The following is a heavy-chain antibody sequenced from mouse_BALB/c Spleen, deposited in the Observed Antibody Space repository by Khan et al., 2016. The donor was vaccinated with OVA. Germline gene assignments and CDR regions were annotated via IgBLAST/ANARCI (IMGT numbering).Heavy chain of an antibody. CDR1: GFSLTSYG. CDR3: ARNRDPDYFDY. Sequence: QVQLKQSGPGLVAPSQSLSITCTVSGFSLTSYGVHWIRQPPGKGLEWLGVIGAGGSTNYNSAIMSRLSISKDNSKSKVFLKMNSLQTDDTAMYFCARNRDPDYFDYWGQGTTLSVSS. J-gene: IGHJ2*01. V-gene: IGHV2-9*02. CDR2: IGAGGST.